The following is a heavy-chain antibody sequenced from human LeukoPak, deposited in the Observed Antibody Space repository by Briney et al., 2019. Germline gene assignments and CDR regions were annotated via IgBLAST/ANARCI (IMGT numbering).Heavy chain of an antibody. D-gene: IGHD6-19*01. CDR3: ARDLAVAGFAY. CDR2: ISVSGDST. J-gene: IGHJ4*02. Sequence: PGGSLRLSCAASGFTSSSYAMNWVRQAPGKGLEWVSGISVSGDSTYYADSVEGRFTISRDNSQNTLYLQMNSLRVEDMAIYYCARDLAVAGFAYWGQGALVTVSS. CDR1: GFTSSSYA. V-gene: IGHV3-23*01.